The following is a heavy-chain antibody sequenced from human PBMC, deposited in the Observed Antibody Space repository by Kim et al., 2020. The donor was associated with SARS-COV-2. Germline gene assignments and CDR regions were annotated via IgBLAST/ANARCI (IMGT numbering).Heavy chain of an antibody. J-gene: IGHJ4*02. D-gene: IGHD3-3*01. CDR3: TRAPHYDFWSETASREST. CDR2: IRSKAYGGTT. V-gene: IGHV3-49*03. Sequence: GGSLRLSCTASGFTFGDYAMSWFRQAPGKGLEWVGFIRSKAYGGTTEYAASVKGRFTISRDDSKSIAYLQMNSLKTEDTAVYYCTRAPHYDFWSETASRESTWGQGTLVTVSS. CDR1: GFTFGDYA.